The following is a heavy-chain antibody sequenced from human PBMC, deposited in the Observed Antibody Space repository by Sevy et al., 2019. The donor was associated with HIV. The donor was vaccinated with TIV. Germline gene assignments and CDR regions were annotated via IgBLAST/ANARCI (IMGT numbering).Heavy chain of an antibody. CDR2: IQYDGSNK. D-gene: IGHD2-21*01. CDR3: GKEGGGEGGDH. Sequence: GGSLRLSCAASGFSYSSYGMHWVRQAPGKGLEWVAYIQYDGSNKDYADSVKGRFTISRDNSKNTLDLQMNGLRVEDTAVYYCGKEGGGEGGDHWGQGTLFTVSS. CDR1: GFSYSSYG. J-gene: IGHJ4*02. V-gene: IGHV3-30*02.